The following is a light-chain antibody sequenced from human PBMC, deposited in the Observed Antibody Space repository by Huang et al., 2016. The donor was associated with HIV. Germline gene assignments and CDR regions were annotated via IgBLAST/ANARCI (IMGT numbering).Light chain of an antibody. J-gene: IGKJ5*01. CDR3: QQRKYWPPIT. CDR2: DAS. V-gene: IGKV3-11*01. Sequence: ETVLTQSPATLSLSPGERATLSCRASQSVNSYLAWYQQKPGQTPRLLIYDASNRTTGIPARFSGSGSATDFTLTISSLEPEDFAVYYCQQRKYWPPITFGQGTRLEIK. CDR1: QSVNSY.